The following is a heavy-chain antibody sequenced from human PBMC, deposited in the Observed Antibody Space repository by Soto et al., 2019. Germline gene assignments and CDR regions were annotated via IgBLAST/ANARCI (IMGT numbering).Heavy chain of an antibody. CDR1: GGTFSSSA. D-gene: IGHD3-16*01. CDR2: IIPIFGTA. CDR3: AAELRLGELGSYGLDV. J-gene: IGHJ6*02. Sequence: QVQLVQSGAEVKKPGSSVMVSCKASGGTFSSSAISWVRQAPGQGLEWLGGIIPIFGTANYAQKLQGRVTITADKSTSRVYMELYSLRSEDTAVYYCAAELRLGELGSYGLDVWGQGTTVTVSS. V-gene: IGHV1-69*06.